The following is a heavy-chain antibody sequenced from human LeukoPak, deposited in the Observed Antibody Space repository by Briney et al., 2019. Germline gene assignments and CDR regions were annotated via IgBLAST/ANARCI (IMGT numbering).Heavy chain of an antibody. D-gene: IGHD4-23*01. CDR1: GGSVSSYY. V-gene: IGHV4-59*02. Sequence: SETLSLTCTVSGGSVSSYYWSWIRQPPGKGLEWIGYIYYSGNTNYNPSLKSRVTISVDMSKNQFSLKLSSVTAADTAVYYCARHQRGNSDAFDIWGQGTMVTVS. CDR3: ARHQRGNSDAFDI. J-gene: IGHJ3*02. CDR2: IYYSGNT.